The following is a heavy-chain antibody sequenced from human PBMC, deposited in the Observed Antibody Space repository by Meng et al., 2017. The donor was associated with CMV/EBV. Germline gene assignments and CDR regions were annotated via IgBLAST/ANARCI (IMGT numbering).Heavy chain of an antibody. D-gene: IGHD2-8*01. CDR1: GFTFSSYA. J-gene: IGHJ6*02. Sequence: GGSLRLSCAASGFTFSSYAMHWVRQAPGKGLEWVAVISYDGSNKYYADSVKGRFTISRDNSKNTLYLQMNSLRAEDTAVYYCARGDIVLMLFNSGVLYGMDVWGQGTTVTVSS. V-gene: IGHV3-30-3*01. CDR2: ISYDGSNK. CDR3: ARGDIVLMLFNSGVLYGMDV.